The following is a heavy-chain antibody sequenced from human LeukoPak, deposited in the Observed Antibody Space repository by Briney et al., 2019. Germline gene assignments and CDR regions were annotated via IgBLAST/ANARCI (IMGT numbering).Heavy chain of an antibody. J-gene: IGHJ4*02. Sequence: QAGGSLRLSCGASGFTFSSSELNWVRQAPGKGLEWLSYITSSGTTIYYADSLKGRFTISRDNAKNSLHLQMNSLRAEDTAVYYCANGSFYLDSWGQGTLVTVSS. CDR1: GFTFSSSE. CDR2: ITSSGTTI. V-gene: IGHV3-48*03. D-gene: IGHD3-10*01. CDR3: ANGSFYLDS.